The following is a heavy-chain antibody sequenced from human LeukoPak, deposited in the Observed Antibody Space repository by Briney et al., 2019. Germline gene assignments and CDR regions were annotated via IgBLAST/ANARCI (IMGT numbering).Heavy chain of an antibody. CDR2: ISYDGSNK. D-gene: IGHD5-12*01. CDR3: AKVGLATAGGDAFDI. CDR1: GFTFSSYG. V-gene: IGHV3-30*18. Sequence: AGGSLRLSCAASGFTFSSYGMHWVRQAPGKGLEWVPVISYDGSNKYYADSVKGRFTISRDNSKNTLYLQMNSLRAEDTAVYYCAKVGLATAGGDAFDIWGQGTMVTVSS. J-gene: IGHJ3*02.